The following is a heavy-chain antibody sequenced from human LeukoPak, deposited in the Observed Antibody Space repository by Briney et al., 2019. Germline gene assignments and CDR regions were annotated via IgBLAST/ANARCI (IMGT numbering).Heavy chain of an antibody. J-gene: IGHJ4*02. CDR3: ARDLYYYDSSGSLAY. D-gene: IGHD3-22*01. CDR1: GFTFSSYG. CDR2: IWYDGSNK. V-gene: IGHV3-33*01. Sequence: GRSLRLSCAASGFTFSSYGMHWVRQAPGKGLEWVAVIWYDGSNKYYADSVKGRFTISRDNSKNTLYLQMNSLRAEDTAVYYCARDLYYYDSSGSLAYWGQGTLVTVSS.